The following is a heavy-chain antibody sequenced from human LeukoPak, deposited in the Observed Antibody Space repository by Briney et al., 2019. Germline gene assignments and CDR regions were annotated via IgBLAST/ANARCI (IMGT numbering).Heavy chain of an antibody. Sequence: SETLSLTCRVSGGSISSYYWSWIRQPPGKGLEWIGYIYYSGSTNYNPSLKSRVTISVDTSKNQFSLKLSSVIAADTAVYYCARTTEGYCSSASCFGFSYSYYMDVWGKGTTVTISS. CDR3: ARTTEGYCSSASCFGFSYSYYMDV. D-gene: IGHD2-2*01. J-gene: IGHJ6*03. CDR1: GGSISSYY. CDR2: IYYSGST. V-gene: IGHV4-59*01.